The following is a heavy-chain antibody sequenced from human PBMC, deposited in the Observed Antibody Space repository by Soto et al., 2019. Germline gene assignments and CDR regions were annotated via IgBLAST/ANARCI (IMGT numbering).Heavy chain of an antibody. CDR3: AKDPSVVGAPWAWFDP. Sequence: QVQLVESGGGVVQPGRSLRLSCAASGFTFSSYGMHWVRQAPGKGLEWVAVISYDGSNKYYADSVKGRFTISRDNSKNTLYLQMNSLRAEDTAVYYCAKDPSVVGAPWAWFDPWGQGTLVTVSS. V-gene: IGHV3-30*18. D-gene: IGHD1-26*01. CDR1: GFTFSSYG. CDR2: ISYDGSNK. J-gene: IGHJ5*02.